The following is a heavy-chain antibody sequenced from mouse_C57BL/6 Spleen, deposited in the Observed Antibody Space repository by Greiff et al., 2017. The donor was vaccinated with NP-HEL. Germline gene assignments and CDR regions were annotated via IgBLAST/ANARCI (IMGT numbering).Heavy chain of an antibody. CDR1: GYTFTSYW. CDR2: IDPNSGGT. D-gene: IGHD1-1*01. V-gene: IGHV1-72*01. CDR3: ARGAYGSPWYFEV. J-gene: IGHJ1*03. Sequence: QVQLQQPGAELVKPGASVKLSCKASGYTFTSYWMHWVKQRPGRGLEWIGRIDPNSGGTKYNAKFKSKATLTVDKPSSTAYMQLSSLTSEDSAVYYCARGAYGSPWYFEVGGTGTTVTVAS.